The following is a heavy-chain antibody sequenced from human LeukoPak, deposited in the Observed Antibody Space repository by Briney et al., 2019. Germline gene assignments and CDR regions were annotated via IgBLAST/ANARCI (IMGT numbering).Heavy chain of an antibody. V-gene: IGHV4-31*03. CDR2: IYYTRAT. J-gene: IGHJ3*02. CDR1: GRSITSDSYY. CDR3: SRDATYFYDRSGYYYPYDAFDI. Sequence: PSETLSLTCTVSGRSITSDSYYWSWIRQHPGKGLEWIGYIYYTRATDYSPSLKSRVIISLDTSKNQFSLNLSSVTAADTAVYYCSRDATYFYDRSGYYYPYDAFDIWGQGTMVTVSS. D-gene: IGHD3-22*01.